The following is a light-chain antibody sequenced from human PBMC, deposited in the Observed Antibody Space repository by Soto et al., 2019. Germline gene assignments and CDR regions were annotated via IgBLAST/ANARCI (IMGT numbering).Light chain of an antibody. CDR3: SSYTSSSPPYV. Sequence: QSALTQPASVSGSPGQSITISCTGTSSDVGGYNYVSWYQQHPGKAPKFMIYDVSNRPSGVSNRFSGSKSGNTASLTISGLQAEDEADYYCSSYTSSSPPYVFGTGTKVTVL. CDR1: SSDVGGYNY. CDR2: DVS. V-gene: IGLV2-14*01. J-gene: IGLJ1*01.